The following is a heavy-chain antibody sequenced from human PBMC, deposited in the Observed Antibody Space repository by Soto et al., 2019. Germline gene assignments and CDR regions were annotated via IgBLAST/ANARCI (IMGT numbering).Heavy chain of an antibody. CDR3: ARDPGGATGFDP. D-gene: IGHD3-10*01. CDR2: MSTYTGDT. J-gene: IGHJ5*02. Sequence: QVRLVQSGAEVKRPGASVKVSCKTYGYSFTVYGISWVRQAPGQGLEWMGWMSTYTGDTNYARKFRCRVTMTTDISASTASMELRSLTSDDTAVYYCARDPGGATGFDPWGQGTPVIVST. V-gene: IGHV1-18*01. CDR1: GYSFTVYG.